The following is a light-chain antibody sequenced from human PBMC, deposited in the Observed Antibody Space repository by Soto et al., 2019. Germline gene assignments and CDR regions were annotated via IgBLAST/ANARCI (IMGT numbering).Light chain of an antibody. Sequence: QSVLTQPASVSGSPGESITISSTGTSSDIGGYDYVSCYQQRPGKAPKLMIYEVRYRPSGVSNRFSGSKSGNTASLTISGLQAEDEADYYCCSYTRTSNHYFFGSGTKVTVL. J-gene: IGLJ1*01. CDR2: EVR. V-gene: IGLV2-14*01. CDR3: CSYTRTSNHYF. CDR1: SSDIGGYDY.